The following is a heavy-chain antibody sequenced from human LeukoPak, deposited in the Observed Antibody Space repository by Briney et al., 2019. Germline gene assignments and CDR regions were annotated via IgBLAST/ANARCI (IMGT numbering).Heavy chain of an antibody. CDR1: GNSVINDNSI. Sequence: SQTLSLICSASGNSVINDNSIWSWIRQHPEKGLEWIGHFHPSGTTYYNPSLKSRLTISIDTSNNHFSLEMTSMTAADTAVYYCTKGADDYKTGYWGQGTLVTVS. CDR2: FHPSGTT. J-gene: IGHJ1*01. CDR3: TKGADDYKTGY. V-gene: IGHV4-31*02. D-gene: IGHD5-24*01.